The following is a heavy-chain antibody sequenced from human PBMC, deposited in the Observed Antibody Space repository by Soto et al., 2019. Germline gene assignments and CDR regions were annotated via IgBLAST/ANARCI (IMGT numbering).Heavy chain of an antibody. J-gene: IGHJ4*02. V-gene: IGHV3-30*18. CDR1: GFTFSSYG. D-gene: IGHD5-12*01. CDR2: ISYDGSNK. Sequence: QVQLVESGGGVVQPGRSLRLSCAASGFTFSSYGMHWVRQAPGKGLELVAVISYDGSNKYYADSVKGRFTISRDNSKNTLYLQMNSLRAEDTAVYYCAKAGYDYRDYFDYWGQGTLVTVSS. CDR3: AKAGYDYRDYFDY.